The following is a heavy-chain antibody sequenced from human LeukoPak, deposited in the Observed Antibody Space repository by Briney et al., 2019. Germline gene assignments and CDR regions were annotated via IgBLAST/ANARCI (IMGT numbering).Heavy chain of an antibody. CDR2: IYYSGST. D-gene: IGHD2-2*01. J-gene: IGHJ4*02. Sequence: PSETLSLTCTVSGGSISSYYWSWIRQPPGKGLEWIGYIYYSGSTKYNPSLKSRVTISVDTSKNQFSLKLSSVTAADTAVYYCARESPEPIVVVPAARNMDFDYWGQGTLVTVSS. CDR3: ARESPEPIVVVPAARNMDFDY. V-gene: IGHV4-59*12. CDR1: GGSISSYY.